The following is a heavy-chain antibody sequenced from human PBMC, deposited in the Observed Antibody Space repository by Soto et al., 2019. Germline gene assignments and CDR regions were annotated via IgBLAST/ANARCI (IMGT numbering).Heavy chain of an antibody. D-gene: IGHD2-2*01. Sequence: ASVKVSCKASGYTFTGCYMHWLRQAPGQGPEWMGWINPNSGGTNDEQKFHGWVTMARDTSISTAYMELSKLRYDDTAVYYRARGGSIVVVPAADYGMDVWGPGTTVTVSS. J-gene: IGHJ6*02. CDR3: ARGGSIVVVPAADYGMDV. V-gene: IGHV1-2*04. CDR2: INPNSGGT. CDR1: GYTFTGCY.